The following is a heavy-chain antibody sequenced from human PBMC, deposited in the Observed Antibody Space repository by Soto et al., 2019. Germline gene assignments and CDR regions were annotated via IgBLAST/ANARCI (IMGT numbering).Heavy chain of an antibody. CDR2: ISVYNGNT. CDR3: ARARKGKGTVVNRYAVDI. D-gene: IGHD2-15*01. Sequence: QVQLVQSGAEVKKPGASVKVSCKASGYAFTSYGISWVRQAPGQGLEWMGWISVYNGNTNYAQQLQGRVTMTTDTSPSTAYMELRSLRSDDTAVDYCARARKGKGTVVNRYAVDIWGQVTMVTVSS. J-gene: IGHJ3*02. V-gene: IGHV1-18*04. CDR1: GYAFTSYG.